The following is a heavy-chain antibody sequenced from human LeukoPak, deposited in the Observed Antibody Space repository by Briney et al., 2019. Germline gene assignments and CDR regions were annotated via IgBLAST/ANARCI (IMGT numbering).Heavy chain of an antibody. CDR3: AKKGVSCSGGTCYYDY. CDR1: GFTFSSYG. J-gene: IGHJ4*02. CDR2: ISSDGNTK. V-gene: IGHV3-30*18. Sequence: SGGSLRLSCATSGFTFSSYGMHWVRQAPGKGLEWVAFISSDGNTKFYADSVKGRFTISRDNSKNTLSLQMNSLRAEDTAVYYCAKKGVSCSGGTCYYDYWGQGTLVTVSS. D-gene: IGHD2-15*01.